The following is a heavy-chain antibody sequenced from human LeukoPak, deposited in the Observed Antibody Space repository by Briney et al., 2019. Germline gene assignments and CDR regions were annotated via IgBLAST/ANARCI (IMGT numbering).Heavy chain of an antibody. CDR2: IYYSGST. D-gene: IGHD1-7*01. CDR1: GGSISSYY. CDR3: ARGSWNYVWFDP. V-gene: IGHV4-59*01. Sequence: SETLSLTCTVSGGSISSYYWSWIRQPPGKGLEWMGYIYYSGSTNYNPSLKSRVTISVDTSKNQFSLKLSSVTAADTAVYYCARGSWNYVWFDPWGQGTLVTVSS. J-gene: IGHJ5*02.